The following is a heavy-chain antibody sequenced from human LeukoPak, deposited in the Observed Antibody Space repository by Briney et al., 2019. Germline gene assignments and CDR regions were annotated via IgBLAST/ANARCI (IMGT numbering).Heavy chain of an antibody. CDR2: IYSGGST. D-gene: IGHD3-22*01. J-gene: IGHJ3*02. CDR3: ARAPKYYYDSSGQPGAFDI. Sequence: GGSLRLSCAASGFTVSSNYMSWVRQAPGKGLEWVSVIYSGGSTYYADSVKGRFTISRDNSKNTLYLQMNSLGAEDTAVYYCARAPKYYYDSSGQPGAFDIWGQGTMVTVSS. V-gene: IGHV3-66*02. CDR1: GFTVSSNY.